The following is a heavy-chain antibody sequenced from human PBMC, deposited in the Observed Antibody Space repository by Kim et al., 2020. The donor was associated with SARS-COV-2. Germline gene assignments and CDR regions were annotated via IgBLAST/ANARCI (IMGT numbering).Heavy chain of an antibody. CDR3: ARETGDYSSSFFDH. CDR2: ISYDGTT. V-gene: IGHV3-30-3*01. D-gene: IGHD6-6*01. Sequence: GGSLRLSCAASGFTFSNYAMHWVRQAPGKGLEWVAIISYDGTTLYADSVKGRFTISRDESKNTLYLQMNSLKPEDTAVFYWARETGDYSSSFFDHWGQGTLVTVSA. CDR1: GFTFSNYA. J-gene: IGHJ4*02.